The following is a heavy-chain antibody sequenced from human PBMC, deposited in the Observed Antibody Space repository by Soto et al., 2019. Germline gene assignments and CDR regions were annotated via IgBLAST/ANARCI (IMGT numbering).Heavy chain of an antibody. V-gene: IGHV3-23*01. J-gene: IGHJ4*02. D-gene: IGHD1-26*01. CDR1: GFTFSSYA. Sequence: LRLSCAASGFTFSSYAMSWVRQAPGKGLEWVSAISGSGGSTYYADSVKGRFTISRDNPKNTLYLQMNSLRAEDTAVYYCAKGMQWELSLSFDYWGQGTLVTVSS. CDR2: ISGSGGST. CDR3: AKGMQWELSLSFDY.